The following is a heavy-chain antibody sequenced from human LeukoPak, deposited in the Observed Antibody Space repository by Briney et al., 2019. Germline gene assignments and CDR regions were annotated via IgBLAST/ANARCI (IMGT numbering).Heavy chain of an antibody. J-gene: IGHJ4*02. D-gene: IGHD5-18*01. CDR3: AADTAMVTRYDY. Sequence: GGSLRLSCAASGFTFSSYAMSWVRQAPGKGLEWVSAISGGGGSTYYADSVKGRFTISRDNSKNTLYLQMNSLRAEDTAVYYCAADTAMVTRYDYWGQGTLVTVSS. CDR2: ISGGGGST. V-gene: IGHV3-23*01. CDR1: GFTFSSYA.